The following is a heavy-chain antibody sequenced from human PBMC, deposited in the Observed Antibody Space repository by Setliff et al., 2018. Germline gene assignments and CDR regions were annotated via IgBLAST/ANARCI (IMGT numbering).Heavy chain of an antibody. V-gene: IGHV4-34*01. J-gene: IGHJ6*04. D-gene: IGHD4-17*01. CDR3: ARYGTEYGDYEIPGDV. CDR1: GGSFSGYY. Sequence: TLSLTCAVYGGSFSGYYWTWIRQPPGKGLEWIGEINHSGSSNNNPSLKGRVSISVDTSKKQFCLKLTSVTAADTAVYYCARYGTEYGDYEIPGDVWGKGTTVTVSS. CDR2: INHSGSS.